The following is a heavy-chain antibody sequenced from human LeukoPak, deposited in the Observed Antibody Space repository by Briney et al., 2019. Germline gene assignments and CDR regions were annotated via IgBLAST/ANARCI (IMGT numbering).Heavy chain of an antibody. CDR1: GGTFSSYA. V-gene: IGHV1-69*01. CDR3: AREGSGYDLSLFDY. Sequence: GSSVKVSCKASGGTFSSYAISWVRQAPGQGLEWMGGIIPIFGTANYAQKFQGRVTITADESTSTAYMELSSLRSEDTAVYYCAREGSGYDLSLFDYWGQGTLVTVSS. J-gene: IGHJ4*02. D-gene: IGHD5-12*01. CDR2: IIPIFGTA.